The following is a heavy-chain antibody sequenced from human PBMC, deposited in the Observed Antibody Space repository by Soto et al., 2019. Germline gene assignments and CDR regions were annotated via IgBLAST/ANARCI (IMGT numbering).Heavy chain of an antibody. J-gene: IGHJ5*02. V-gene: IGHV1-18*04. CDR1: GYTFTSYD. Sequence: ASVKVSCKASGYTFTSYDISWVRQAPGQGLEWMGWISAYNGNTNYAQKLQGRVTMTTDTSTSTAYMELRSLRSDDTAVYYCARGSQYSSSWYVVPWGQGTLVTVSS. D-gene: IGHD6-13*01. CDR3: ARGSQYSSSWYVVP. CDR2: ISAYNGNT.